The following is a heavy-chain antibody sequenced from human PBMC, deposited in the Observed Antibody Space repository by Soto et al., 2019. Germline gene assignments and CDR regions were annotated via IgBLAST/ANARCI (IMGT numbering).Heavy chain of an antibody. D-gene: IGHD3-22*01. J-gene: IGHJ4*02. CDR3: ARGNYDSSGSLDY. Sequence: GGSLRLSCAASGFTFSSYAMSWVRQAPGKGLEWVAVIWYDGSKKYYADSVKGRFTITRDNSKNTVYLQMNSLRTEDTALYYCARGNYDSSGSLDYWGQGTLVTVSS. V-gene: IGHV3-33*08. CDR1: GFTFSSYA. CDR2: IWYDGSKK.